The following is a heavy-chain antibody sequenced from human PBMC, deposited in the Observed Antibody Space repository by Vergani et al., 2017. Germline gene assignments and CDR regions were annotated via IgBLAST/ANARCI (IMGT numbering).Heavy chain of an antibody. CDR1: GFTFSSYA. CDR2: ISGSGGST. CDR3: AGRPGGGVTTFLD. V-gene: IGHV3-23*01. Sequence: EVQLLESGGGLVQPGGSLRLSCAASGFTFSSYAMSWVRQAPGKGLEWVSAISGSGGSTYYADSVKGRFTISRDNSKNTLYLQMNSLRAEDTAVYYCAGRPGGGVTTFLDWGQGTLITVSS. J-gene: IGHJ4*02. D-gene: IGHD2-21*02.